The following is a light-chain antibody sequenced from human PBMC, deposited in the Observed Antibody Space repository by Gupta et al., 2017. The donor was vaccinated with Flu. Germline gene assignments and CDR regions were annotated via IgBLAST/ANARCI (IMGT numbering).Light chain of an antibody. CDR1: SSNIGNNY. CDR3: GAWDSSLSGDVV. CDR2: DNN. Sequence: QSVLTQPPSVSAAPGQKVTISCSGSSSNIGNNYVSWYQQLPGTAPKLLIYDNNKRPSGIPDRFSGSKSGTSATLGITVLQTGDEADYYCGAWDSSLSGDVVFGGGTKLTVL. J-gene: IGLJ2*01. V-gene: IGLV1-51*01.